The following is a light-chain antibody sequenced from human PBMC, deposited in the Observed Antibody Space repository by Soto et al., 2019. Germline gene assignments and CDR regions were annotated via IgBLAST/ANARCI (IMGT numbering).Light chain of an antibody. CDR1: QSVSSY. V-gene: IGKV3-11*01. CDR2: DAS. J-gene: IGKJ1*01. Sequence: EIVLTQSPATLSLSPGERATLSCRASQSVSSYLACYQQKPGQAPRLLIYDASNRSTGIPARFSGSGSGTDFTLTISCLETEDFAVYYCQQRSNWPPWTFGQGTKVEIK. CDR3: QQRSNWPPWT.